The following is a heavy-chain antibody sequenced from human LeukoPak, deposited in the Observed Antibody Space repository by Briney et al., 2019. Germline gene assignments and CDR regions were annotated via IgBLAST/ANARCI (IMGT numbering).Heavy chain of an antibody. CDR3: ARDGSGPHWYFDL. CDR1: GGSISSGGYY. Sequence: PSETLSLTCTVSGGSISSGGYYWSWIRQPPGKGLEWIGYIYHSGSTYYNPSLKSRVTISVDRSKNQFSLKLSSVTAADTAVYYCARDGSGPHWYFDLWGRGTLVTVSS. CDR2: IYHSGST. V-gene: IGHV4-30-2*01. J-gene: IGHJ2*01. D-gene: IGHD3-10*01.